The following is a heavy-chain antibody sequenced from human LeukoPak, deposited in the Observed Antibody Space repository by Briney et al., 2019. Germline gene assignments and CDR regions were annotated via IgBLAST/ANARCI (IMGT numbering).Heavy chain of an antibody. J-gene: IGHJ4*02. Sequence: GGSLRLSCAASGFTFSSYGTHWVRQAPGKGLEWVAFIRYDGSNKYYADSVKGRFTISRDNSKNTLYLQMNSLRAEDTAVYYCAKPGGNYYDSSGYYSYWGQGTLVTVSS. V-gene: IGHV3-30*02. CDR3: AKPGGNYYDSSGYYSY. CDR1: GFTFSSYG. CDR2: IRYDGSNK. D-gene: IGHD3-22*01.